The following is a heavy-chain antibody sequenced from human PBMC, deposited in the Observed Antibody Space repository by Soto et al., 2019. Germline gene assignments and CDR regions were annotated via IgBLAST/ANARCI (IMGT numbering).Heavy chain of an antibody. CDR2: INHSGGT. V-gene: IGHV4-34*01. Sequence: QVQLQQWGAGLLKPSETLSLTCAVYGGSFSGYYLTWIRQPPGTGLDWIGEINHSGGTNYNPSLKSRVTISVDTSKTQFSLKLTSVTAADTAVYYCARDKITGLFDYWGQGTLVTGSS. D-gene: IGHD2-8*02. J-gene: IGHJ4*02. CDR1: GGSFSGYY. CDR3: ARDKITGLFDY.